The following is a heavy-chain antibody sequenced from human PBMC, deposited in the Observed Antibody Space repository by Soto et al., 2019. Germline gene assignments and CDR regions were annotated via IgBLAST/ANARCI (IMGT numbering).Heavy chain of an antibody. J-gene: IGHJ6*04. Sequence: PGGSLRLSCAASGFTFSSYAMSWVRQAPGKGLEWVSAISGSGGSTYYADSVKGRFTISRDNSKNTLYLQMNSLRAEDTAVYYFAKDLWGSSGDIVVVPAAQDVWGKGTTVTVSS. CDR1: GFTFSSYA. V-gene: IGHV3-23*01. D-gene: IGHD2-2*01. CDR2: ISGSGGST. CDR3: AKDLWGSSGDIVVVPAAQDV.